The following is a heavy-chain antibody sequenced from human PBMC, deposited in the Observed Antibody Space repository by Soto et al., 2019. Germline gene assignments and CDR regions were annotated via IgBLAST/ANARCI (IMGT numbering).Heavy chain of an antibody. Sequence: GGSLRLSCAASGFTFSSYAMSWVRQAPGKGLELVSASSGSGGSTYYADSVKGRFTISRDNSKNTLYLQMNSLRAEDTAVYYCAKDSGGGYYDFWSGTLDYYYGMDVWGQGTTVTVSS. J-gene: IGHJ6*02. D-gene: IGHD3-3*01. CDR2: SSGSGGST. CDR1: GFTFSSYA. CDR3: AKDSGGGYYDFWSGTLDYYYGMDV. V-gene: IGHV3-23*01.